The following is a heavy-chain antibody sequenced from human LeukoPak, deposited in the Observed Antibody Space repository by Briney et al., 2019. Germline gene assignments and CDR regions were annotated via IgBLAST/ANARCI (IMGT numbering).Heavy chain of an antibody. Sequence: GASVKVSCKASGYTFTSYDINWVRQATGQGLEWMGWMNPNSGNTGYAQKFQGRLTMTRDTSISTAYMELSRLRSDDTAVYYCARDYDLWNGDDSFYYYYYMDVWGKGTTVTVSS. CDR3: ARDYDLWNGDDSFYYYYYMDV. V-gene: IGHV1-8*02. CDR1: GYTFTSYD. D-gene: IGHD3-3*01. J-gene: IGHJ6*03. CDR2: MNPNSGNT.